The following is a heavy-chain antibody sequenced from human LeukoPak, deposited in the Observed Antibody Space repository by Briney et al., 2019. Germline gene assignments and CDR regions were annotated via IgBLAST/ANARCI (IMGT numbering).Heavy chain of an antibody. CDR2: INAVNGNT. CDR3: ARGPRAAADDY. J-gene: IGHJ4*02. CDR1: GYTFTKYG. V-gene: IGHV1-3*01. Sequence: ASVKVSCKASGYTFTKYGITWVRQAPGQRLEWVGWINAVNGNTKYSPKFQGRVSITRDTSASTAYMELSSLTSEDTAVYYCARGPRAAADDYWGQGTLVTVSS. D-gene: IGHD6-13*01.